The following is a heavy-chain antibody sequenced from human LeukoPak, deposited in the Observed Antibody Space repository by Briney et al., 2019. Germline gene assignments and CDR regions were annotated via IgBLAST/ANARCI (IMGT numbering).Heavy chain of an antibody. V-gene: IGHV4-31*03. CDR2: IYYSGST. D-gene: IGHD2-2*01. CDR3: ARLLVVVPAAIRGPLGWFDP. CDR1: GGSISSGGYY. Sequence: PSQTLSLTCTVSGGSISSGGYYWSWIRQHPGEGLEWIGYIYYSGSTYYNPPLKSRVTISVDTSKNQFSLKLSSVTAADTAVYYCARLLVVVPAAIRGPLGWFDPWGQGTLVTVSS. J-gene: IGHJ5*02.